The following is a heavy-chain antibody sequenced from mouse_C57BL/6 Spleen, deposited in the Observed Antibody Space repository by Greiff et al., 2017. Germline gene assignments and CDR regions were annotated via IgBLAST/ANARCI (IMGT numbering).Heavy chain of an antibody. CDR3: ARETVVASYWYFDV. D-gene: IGHD1-1*01. V-gene: IGHV1-53*01. CDR1: GYTFTSYW. Sequence: QVQLQQPGTELVKPGASVKLSCKASGYTFTSYWMHWVKQRPGQGLEWIGNINPSNGGTNYNEKFKSKATLTVDKSSSTAYMQLSSLTSEDSAVYYCARETVVASYWYFDVWGTGTTVTVSS. CDR2: INPSNGGT. J-gene: IGHJ1*03.